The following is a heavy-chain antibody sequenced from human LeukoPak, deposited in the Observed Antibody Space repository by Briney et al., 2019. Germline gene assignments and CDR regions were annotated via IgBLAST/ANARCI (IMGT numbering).Heavy chain of an antibody. V-gene: IGHV3-23*01. D-gene: IGHD5-24*01. CDR3: AKDHKRWLNVPDYFDY. CDR1: GFTFSSYA. J-gene: IGHJ4*02. Sequence: PTGGSLRLSCAASGFTFSSYAMSWVRQAPGKGLEWVSAISGSGGSTYYADSVKGRFTISRDNSKNTLYLQMNSLRAEDTAVYYCAKDHKRWLNVPDYFDYWGQGTLVTVSS. CDR2: ISGSGGST.